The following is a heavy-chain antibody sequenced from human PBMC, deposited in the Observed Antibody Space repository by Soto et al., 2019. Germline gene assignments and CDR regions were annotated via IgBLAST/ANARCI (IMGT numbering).Heavy chain of an antibody. J-gene: IGHJ6*02. CDR2: IIPIFGTA. Sequence: QVQLVQSGAEVKKPGSSVKVSCQASGGTFSSYAISWVRQAPGQGLEWMGGIIPIFGTANYAQKFQGRVTITADESTSKAYMELSSLRSEDTAVYYCARHSCCSTPNYYYGMDVWGQGTTVTVSS. CDR3: ARHSCCSTPNYYYGMDV. CDR1: GGTFSSYA. D-gene: IGHD2-15*01. V-gene: IGHV1-69*12.